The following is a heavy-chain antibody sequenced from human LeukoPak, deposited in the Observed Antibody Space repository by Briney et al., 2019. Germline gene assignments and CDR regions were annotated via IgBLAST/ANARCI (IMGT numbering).Heavy chain of an antibody. CDR2: IYPADSDT. Sequence: GKPPNISHTDPGHRFTNSWIGWVTQMPGKGLKTLAIIYPADSDTRYSPPFQGQVTISVDKSIRTAYLRWSSLKASDTAMYYCARLDAVTATEFEYWGQGTLVTVSS. CDR3: ARLDAVTATEFEY. D-gene: IGHD2-21*02. CDR1: GHRFTNSW. J-gene: IGHJ4*02. V-gene: IGHV5-51*01.